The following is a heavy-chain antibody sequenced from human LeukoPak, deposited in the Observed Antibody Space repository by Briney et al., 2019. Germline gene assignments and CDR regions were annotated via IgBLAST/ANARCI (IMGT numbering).Heavy chain of an antibody. CDR2: INPNSGGT. V-gene: IGHV1-2*02. Sequence: GASLTVSCKASVYTFTGYYMHWVRQAPGQGLEWMGWINPNSGGTNYAQKFQGRVTMTRDTSISTAYMELSRLRSDDTAVYYCARAGRFRGSFDYWGQGTLVTVSS. CDR3: ARAGRFRGSFDY. J-gene: IGHJ4*02. CDR1: VYTFTGYY. D-gene: IGHD2-15*01.